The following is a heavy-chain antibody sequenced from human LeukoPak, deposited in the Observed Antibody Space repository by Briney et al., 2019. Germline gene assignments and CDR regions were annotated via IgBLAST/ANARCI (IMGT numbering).Heavy chain of an antibody. J-gene: IGHJ4*02. CDR3: ARDNLLLWFGELFFDY. CDR2: ISSSGSTI. V-gene: IGHV3-48*03. CDR1: GFTFSSYE. D-gene: IGHD3-10*01. Sequence: PGGSLRLSCAASGFTFSSYEMNWVRQAPGKGLEWVSYISSSGSTIYYADSVKGRFTISRDNAKNSLYLQMNSLRAEDTAVYYCARDNLLLWFGELFFDYWGQGTLVTVSS.